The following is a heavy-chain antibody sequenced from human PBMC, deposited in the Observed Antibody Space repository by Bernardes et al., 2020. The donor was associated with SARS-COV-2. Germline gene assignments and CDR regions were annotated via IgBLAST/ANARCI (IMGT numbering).Heavy chain of an antibody. Sequence: GGSPKITCKGSGDSFTRYWIGWVSHMPGKGLEWMGIIYPGDSDTRYSPSFQGQVTISVDKSISTAYLQWSSLKASDTAMYYCARPPVPLTLDYGMDVWGQGTTVTVSS. V-gene: IGHV5-51*01. CDR1: GDSFTRYW. CDR3: ARPPVPLTLDYGMDV. D-gene: IGHD6-6*01. CDR2: IYPGDSDT. J-gene: IGHJ6*02.